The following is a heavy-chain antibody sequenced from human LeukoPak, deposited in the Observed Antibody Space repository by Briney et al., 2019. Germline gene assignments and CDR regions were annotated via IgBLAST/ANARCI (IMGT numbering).Heavy chain of an antibody. J-gene: IGHJ3*02. CDR1: GFTFSTSW. D-gene: IGHD7-27*01. Sequence: GGSLRLSCAASGFTFSTSWMTWVRQAPRKGLEWVANIKADGSEKYYVDSVRGRFTISRDNAKNSLSLQMNSLRADDTAVYYCARHWEWAFDIWGQGTMVTVSS. V-gene: IGHV3-7*01. CDR3: ARHWEWAFDI. CDR2: IKADGSEK.